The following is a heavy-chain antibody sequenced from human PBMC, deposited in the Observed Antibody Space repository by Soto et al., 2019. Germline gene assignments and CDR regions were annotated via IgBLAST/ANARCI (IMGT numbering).Heavy chain of an antibody. J-gene: IGHJ6*02. CDR3: AREQGMTTVTTGYYSMDV. V-gene: IGHV1-2*04. Sequence: QVQLVQSGAEVKKPGASVKVSCKASGYTFTGYYMHWVRQAPGQGLEWMGWINPNSGGTNYAQKFQGWVTMTRDTCISTAYRERSRLRSDDTAVYYCAREQGMTTVTTGYYSMDVWGQGTTVTV. D-gene: IGHD4-17*01. CDR2: INPNSGGT. CDR1: GYTFTGYY.